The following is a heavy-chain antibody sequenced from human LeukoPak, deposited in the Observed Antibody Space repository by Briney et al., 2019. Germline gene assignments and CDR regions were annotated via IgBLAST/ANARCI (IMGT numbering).Heavy chain of an antibody. CDR3: AKDYYYDSSGYSVFDY. Sequence: GGSLRLSCAASGFTFDDYAMHWVRQAPGKGLEWVSLISWDGGSTYYADSVKGRFTISRDNSKNSLYLQMNSLRAEDTALYYCAKDYYYDSSGYSVFDYWGQGTLVTVSS. J-gene: IGHJ4*02. CDR1: GFTFDDYA. V-gene: IGHV3-43D*03. CDR2: ISWDGGST. D-gene: IGHD3-22*01.